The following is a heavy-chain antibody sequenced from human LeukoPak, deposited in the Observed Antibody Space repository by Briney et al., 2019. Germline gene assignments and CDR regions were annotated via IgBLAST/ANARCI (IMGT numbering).Heavy chain of an antibody. V-gene: IGHV5-51*03. CDR1: GYSFSNYW. Sequence: KPGESLKISCKGSGYSFSNYWIGWVRQMPGKGLEWVGIILPANSETRYSPSFQGQVTISADRSVSTAYLQWSSLKASDTALYYCARLGQIVVGTASHDVFDIWGQGTMVTVSS. CDR3: ARLGQIVVGTASHDVFDI. CDR2: ILPANSET. D-gene: IGHD2-21*02. J-gene: IGHJ3*02.